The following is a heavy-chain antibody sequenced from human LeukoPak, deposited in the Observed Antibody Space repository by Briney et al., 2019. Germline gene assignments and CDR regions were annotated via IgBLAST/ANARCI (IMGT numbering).Heavy chain of an antibody. D-gene: IGHD2-15*01. J-gene: IGHJ6*03. CDR1: GFTAISIY. V-gene: IGHV3-53*01. CDR2: IYSGGST. Sequence: GGSLRLSCAASGFTAISIYRRWVRQAPGKGLEWVSVIYSGGSTYYADSVKGRFTISRDNSKNTLYLQMNSLRAEDTAVYYCARVLDSGSSTSYYYDVDVWGKGTTVTVSS. CDR3: ARVLDSGSSTSYYYDVDV.